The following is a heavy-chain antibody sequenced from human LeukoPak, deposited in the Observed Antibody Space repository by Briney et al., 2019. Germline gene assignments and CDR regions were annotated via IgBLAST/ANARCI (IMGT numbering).Heavy chain of an antibody. CDR2: ISAYNGNT. Sequence: ASVKVSCKASGYTFTTYGVSWVRQAPGQGLEWMGWISAYNGNTLYAESLQGRVTMTTDTSTSTAYMELRSLRSDDTAVYYCARADSSGWYYIRYWGQGTLVTVSS. V-gene: IGHV1-18*01. CDR3: ARADSSGWYYIRY. CDR1: GYTFTTYG. D-gene: IGHD6-19*01. J-gene: IGHJ4*02.